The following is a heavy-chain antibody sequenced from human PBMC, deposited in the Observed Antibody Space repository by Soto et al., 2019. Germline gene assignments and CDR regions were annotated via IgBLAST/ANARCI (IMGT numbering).Heavy chain of an antibody. V-gene: IGHV1-69*12. D-gene: IGHD6-13*01. CDR1: GGIFSDFS. CDR3: ASSLRMPGIGNYYYGMDV. CDR2: IMPIFGGP. J-gene: IGHJ6*02. Sequence: QVQLVQSGAEVKTPGSSLKVSCKASGGIFSDFSFSWVRQAPGHGLEWMGGIMPIFGGPEYAQRFRGRVTITADEVTRTDFMELRGLTSEDTATYYCASSLRMPGIGNYYYGMDVWGQGPTVTVSS.